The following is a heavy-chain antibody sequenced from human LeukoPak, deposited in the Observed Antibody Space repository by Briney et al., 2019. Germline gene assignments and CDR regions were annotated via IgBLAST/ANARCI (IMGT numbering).Heavy chain of an antibody. V-gene: IGHV3-23*01. CDR2: ISGSGGST. CDR1: GFTFSSYA. CDR3: AKENGDYGEYYYFYYMDV. D-gene: IGHD4-17*01. J-gene: IGHJ6*03. Sequence: GGSLRLSCAASGFTFSSYAMSGVPQAPGEGLGWVSTISGSGGSTYYADSVKGRFTISRDNSKNTLYLQMNSLRAEDTAVYYCAKENGDYGEYYYFYYMDVWGKGTTVTVSS.